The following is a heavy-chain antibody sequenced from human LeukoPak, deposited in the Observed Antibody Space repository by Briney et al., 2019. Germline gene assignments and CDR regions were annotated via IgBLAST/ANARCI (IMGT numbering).Heavy chain of an antibody. CDR1: GGSISSSSYY. D-gene: IGHD4-23*01. J-gene: IGHJ4*02. V-gene: IGHV4-39*07. Sequence: SETLSLTCTVSGGSISSSSYYWGWIRQPPGRGLEWTGSIYYSGSTYYNPSLKSRVTISVDTSKNQFSLKLSSVTAADTAVYYCARRLRWVPLDYWGQGTLVTVSS. CDR3: ARRLRWVPLDY. CDR2: IYYSGST.